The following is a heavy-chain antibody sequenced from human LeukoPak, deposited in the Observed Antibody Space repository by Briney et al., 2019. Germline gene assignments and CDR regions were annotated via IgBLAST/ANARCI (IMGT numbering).Heavy chain of an antibody. CDR2: ISSSGSTI. D-gene: IGHD3-22*01. CDR1: GFTFSNYW. V-gene: IGHV3-48*03. Sequence: GGSLRLSCAASGFTFSNYWMSWVRQAPGKGLEWVSYISSSGSTIYYADSVKGRFTISRDNAKNSLYLQMNSLRAEDTAVYYCARIDSSGYYNYFDYWGQGTLVTVSS. CDR3: ARIDSSGYYNYFDY. J-gene: IGHJ4*02.